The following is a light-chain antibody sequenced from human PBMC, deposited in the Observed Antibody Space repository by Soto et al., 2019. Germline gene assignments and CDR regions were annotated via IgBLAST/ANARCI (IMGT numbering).Light chain of an antibody. Sequence: QSALTQPASVSGSPGQSITISCTGTSSDIGGYKYVSWYQQHPGKAPKLMIYEVSDRPSGVSNRFSGSKSGNTASLTISGLQAEAAADYYCIAHSPDCFLRLGRGTEVTV. CDR3: IAHSPDCFLR. CDR1: SSDIGGYKY. CDR2: EVS. J-gene: IGLJ1*01. V-gene: IGLV2-14*01.